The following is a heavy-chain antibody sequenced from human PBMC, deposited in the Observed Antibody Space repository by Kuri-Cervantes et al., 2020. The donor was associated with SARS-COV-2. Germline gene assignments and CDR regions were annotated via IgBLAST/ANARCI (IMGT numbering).Heavy chain of an antibody. J-gene: IGHJ4*02. CDR3: ARGGSMIVVRRYFDY. V-gene: IGHV4-34*01. CDR2: INHSGST. CDR1: GGSFSGYY. Sequence: ESLKISCAVYGGSFSGYYWSWIRQPPGKGLEWIGEINHSGSTNYNPSLKSRVTISVDTSKNKFSLKLSSVTAADTAVYYCARGGSMIVVRRYFDYWGQGTLVTVSS. D-gene: IGHD3-22*01.